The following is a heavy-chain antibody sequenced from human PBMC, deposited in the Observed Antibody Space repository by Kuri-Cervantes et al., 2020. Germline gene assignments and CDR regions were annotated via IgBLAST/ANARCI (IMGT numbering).Heavy chain of an antibody. Sequence: GESLKISCKGSGYSFTSYWIGWVRQMPGKGLEWMGITYPGDSDTRYSPSFQGQVTISADKSISTAYLQWSSLKASDTAMYYCARLADYYGSGSYFGWFDPWGQGTLVTVSS. V-gene: IGHV5-51*01. J-gene: IGHJ5*02. CDR2: TYPGDSDT. CDR1: GYSFTSYW. CDR3: ARLADYYGSGSYFGWFDP. D-gene: IGHD3-10*01.